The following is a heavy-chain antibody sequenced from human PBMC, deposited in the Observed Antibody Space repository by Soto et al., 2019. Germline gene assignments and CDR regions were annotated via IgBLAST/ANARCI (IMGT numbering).Heavy chain of an antibody. J-gene: IGHJ6*02. CDR2: ITPILGIA. CDR3: ARFRGSYGMDV. D-gene: IGHD3-10*01. V-gene: IGHV1-69*02. CDR1: GGTFSSYT. Sequence: SVKVSCKASGGTFSSYTISWVRQAPGQGLEWRGRITPILGIANYAQKFQGRVTITADKSTRTAYMELSSLSSEDTAVYYCARFRGSYGMDVWGQGTTVTVSS.